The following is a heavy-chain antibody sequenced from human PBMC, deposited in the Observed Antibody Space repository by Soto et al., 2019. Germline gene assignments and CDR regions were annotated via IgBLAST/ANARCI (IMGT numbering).Heavy chain of an antibody. CDR3: ACPDGYVTQNLDY. D-gene: IGHD5-12*01. V-gene: IGHV4-39*01. J-gene: IGHJ4*02. CDR2: IYYSGST. CDR1: GGSISSSSYY. Sequence: QLQLQESGPGLVKPSETLSLTCTVSGGSISSSSYYWGWIRQPPGKGLEWIGSIYYSGSTYYNPSLKSRVTISVDTSKNQFSLKLSSVTAADTAVYYCACPDGYVTQNLDYWGQGTLVTVSS.